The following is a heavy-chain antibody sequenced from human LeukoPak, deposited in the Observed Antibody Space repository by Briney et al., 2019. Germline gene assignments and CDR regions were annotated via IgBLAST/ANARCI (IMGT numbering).Heavy chain of an antibody. D-gene: IGHD2-2*01. CDR3: ARWVVPAARRLWAEYIQH. CDR1: GYTFTSYG. Sequence: ASVKVSCKASGYTFTSYGISWVRQAPGQGLEWMGWISAYNGNTNYAQKLQGRVTMTTDTSTSTAYMELRSLRSDDTAVYYCARWVVPAARRLWAEYIQHWGQGTLVTVSS. J-gene: IGHJ1*01. CDR2: ISAYNGNT. V-gene: IGHV1-18*01.